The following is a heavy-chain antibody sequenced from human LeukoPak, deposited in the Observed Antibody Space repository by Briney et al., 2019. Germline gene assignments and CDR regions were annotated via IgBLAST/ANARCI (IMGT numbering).Heavy chain of an antibody. CDR2: IYYSGST. Sequence: PSETLSLTCTVSGGSISSYYWNWIRQPPGKGLEWIGYIYYSGSTNYNPSLKSRVTISVDTSKNQFSLKLSSVTAADTAVYYCARETRGYSYGTGGWFDPWGQGTQVTVSP. V-gene: IGHV4-59*01. D-gene: IGHD5-18*01. J-gene: IGHJ5*02. CDR3: ARETRGYSYGTGGWFDP. CDR1: GGSISSYY.